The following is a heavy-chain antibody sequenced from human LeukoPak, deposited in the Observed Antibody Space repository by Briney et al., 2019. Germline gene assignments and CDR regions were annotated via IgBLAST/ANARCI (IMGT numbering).Heavy chain of an antibody. CDR2: IYTSGST. Sequence: SETLSLTCSVSGGSISSYYWSWIRQPAGKGLDWIGRIYTSGSTNYNPSLKSRVTMSVDTSKNQFSLNLSSVTAADTAVYYCARTDGYSSSWYYFDYWGQGTLVTVSS. CDR3: ARTDGYSSSWYYFDY. D-gene: IGHD6-13*01. CDR1: GGSISSYY. V-gene: IGHV4-4*07. J-gene: IGHJ4*02.